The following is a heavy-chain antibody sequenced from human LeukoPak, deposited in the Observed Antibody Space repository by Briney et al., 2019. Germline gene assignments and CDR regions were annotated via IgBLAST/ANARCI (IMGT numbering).Heavy chain of an antibody. CDR1: GFSFSTYS. V-gene: IGHV3-48*01. J-gene: IGHJ6*03. D-gene: IGHD2-15*01. CDR3: AKDCLSGSGCTCYSPKGYYYYYMDV. Sequence: PGGSVRLSCAASGFSFSTYSMNWVRQAPGKGLEGVSYISSSGSTTYYADSVKGRFTISRDSTKNTLFLQMSSLRAEDTAIYYCAKDCLSGSGCTCYSPKGYYYYYMDVWGKGTTVTVSS. CDR2: ISSSGSTT.